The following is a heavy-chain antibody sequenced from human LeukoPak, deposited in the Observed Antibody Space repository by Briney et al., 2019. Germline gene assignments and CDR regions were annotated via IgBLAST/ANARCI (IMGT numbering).Heavy chain of an antibody. V-gene: IGHV1-2*02. Sequence: PRASVKVSCKASGYTFTGYYMHWVRQAPGQGLEWMGWINPNSGGTNYAQKFQGRVTMTRDTSISTAYMELSRLRSDDTAVYYCAREIKNDFWSGPNSKFDYWGQGTLVTVSS. CDR3: AREIKNDFWSGPNSKFDY. D-gene: IGHD3-3*01. CDR1: GYTFTGYY. CDR2: INPNSGGT. J-gene: IGHJ4*02.